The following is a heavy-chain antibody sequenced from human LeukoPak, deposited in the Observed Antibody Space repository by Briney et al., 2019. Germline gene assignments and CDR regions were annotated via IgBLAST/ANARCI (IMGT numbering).Heavy chain of an antibody. J-gene: IGHJ4*02. V-gene: IGHV3-64D*09. Sequence: GGSLRLSCSASGFTFSSYAMHWVRQAPGKGREYVSAISSNGGSTYYADSVKGRFTISRDNSKNTLYLQMSSLRAEDTAVYYCVKGVLRVGAFDYWGLGTLVTVSS. D-gene: IGHD1-26*01. CDR2: ISSNGGST. CDR1: GFTFSSYA. CDR3: VKGVLRVGAFDY.